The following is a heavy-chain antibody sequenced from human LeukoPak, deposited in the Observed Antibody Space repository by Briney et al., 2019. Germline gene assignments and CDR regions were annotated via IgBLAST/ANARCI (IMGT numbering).Heavy chain of an antibody. CDR3: ARVRDGYNDAYDI. CDR1: GCSFTSYN. CDR2: IKPSGGNT. D-gene: IGHD5-24*01. Sequence: AASVKVSCKTSGCSFTSYNLHWVRQASGQRLEWMGIIKPSGGNTNYAQKFQGRVTMTRDTSTSTVYMELSSLKSEDTAVYYCARVRDGYNDAYDIWGQGTMVTVSS. J-gene: IGHJ3*02. V-gene: IGHV1-46*01.